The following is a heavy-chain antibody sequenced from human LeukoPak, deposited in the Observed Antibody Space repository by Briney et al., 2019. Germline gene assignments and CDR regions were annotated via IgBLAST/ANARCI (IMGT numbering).Heavy chain of an antibody. CDR2: MSSNRGTT. J-gene: IGHJ4*02. Sequence: GGSLRLSCAASGFTFSSYAMHWVREAPGKGVEYVSAMSSNRGTTDYSNSVKGRFTISRDNSKNTLYLRMGSLRAEDMAVYYCARVGDVGPFDYWGQGTLVTVSS. D-gene: IGHD1-26*01. CDR3: ARVGDVGPFDY. V-gene: IGHV3-64*01. CDR1: GFTFSSYA.